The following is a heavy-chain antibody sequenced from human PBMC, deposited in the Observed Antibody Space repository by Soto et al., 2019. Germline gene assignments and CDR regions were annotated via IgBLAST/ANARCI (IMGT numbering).Heavy chain of an antibody. D-gene: IGHD6-19*01. CDR2: ISSSSSYI. J-gene: IGHJ4*02. CDR3: AGTTSIAVAGFDY. Sequence: GGSLRLSCAASGYTCSSYSMNWVRQAPGKGLEWVSSISSSSSYIYYADSVKGRFTISRDNAKNSLYLQMNSLRAEDTAVYYCAGTTSIAVAGFDYWGQGTLVTVSS. CDR1: GYTCSSYS. V-gene: IGHV3-21*01.